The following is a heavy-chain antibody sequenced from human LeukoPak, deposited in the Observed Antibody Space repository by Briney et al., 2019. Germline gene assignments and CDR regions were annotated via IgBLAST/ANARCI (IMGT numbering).Heavy chain of an antibody. CDR2: ISSSSSYI. Sequence: PGGPLRLSCAASGFTFSSYSMNWVRQAPGKGLEWVSSISSSSSYIYYADSLKGRFTISRDNAKNSLYLQMNSLRAEDTAVYYCARDTYCTSTSCPEGEAFDIWGQGTMVTVSS. D-gene: IGHD2-2*01. V-gene: IGHV3-21*01. CDR3: ARDTYCTSTSCPEGEAFDI. CDR1: GFTFSSYS. J-gene: IGHJ3*02.